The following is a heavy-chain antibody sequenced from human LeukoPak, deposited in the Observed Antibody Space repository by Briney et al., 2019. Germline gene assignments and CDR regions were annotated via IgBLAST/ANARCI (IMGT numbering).Heavy chain of an antibody. CDR3: ARGNYDYYDH. Sequence: PSETLSLTCTVSGGSISSYYWSWIRQPPGKGLEWIGYIYYSGSTNYNPSPKSRVTISIDTSKNQFSLKVSSVTAADTAVYYCARGNYDYYDHWGQGTLVTVSS. J-gene: IGHJ4*02. CDR1: GGSISSYY. V-gene: IGHV4-59*12. CDR2: IYYSGST. D-gene: IGHD1-7*01.